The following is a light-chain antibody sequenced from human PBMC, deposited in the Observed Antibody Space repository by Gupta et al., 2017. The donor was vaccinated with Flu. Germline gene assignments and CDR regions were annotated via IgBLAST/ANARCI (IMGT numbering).Light chain of an antibody. J-gene: IGLJ3*02. CDR1: ALPKKF. Sequence: SYPLTQPPSVSVSPGQTARITCSGAALPKKFAYWYQQKSGQAPVLVIYDDSKRPSGIPERFSASSSGTVATLTVSRAQVEDEADYYCYSTDSSGDHGVFGGGTRLTVL. V-gene: IGLV3-10*01. CDR3: YSTDSSGDHGV. CDR2: DDS.